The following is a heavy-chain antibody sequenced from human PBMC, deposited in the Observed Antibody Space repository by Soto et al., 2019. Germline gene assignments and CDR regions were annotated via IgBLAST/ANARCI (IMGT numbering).Heavy chain of an antibody. CDR3: ARSTIPIAAAGKYYFDY. D-gene: IGHD6-13*01. V-gene: IGHV3-33*01. Sequence: GGSLRLSCAASGFTFSSYGMHWVRQAPGKGLEWVAVIWYDGSNKYYADSVKGRFTISRDNSKNTLYLQMNSLRAEDTAVYYCARSTIPIAAAGKYYFDYWGQGTLVTVSS. CDR1: GFTFSSYG. CDR2: IWYDGSNK. J-gene: IGHJ4*02.